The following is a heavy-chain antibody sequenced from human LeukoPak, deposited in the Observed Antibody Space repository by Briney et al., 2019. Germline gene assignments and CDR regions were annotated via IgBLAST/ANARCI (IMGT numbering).Heavy chain of an antibody. J-gene: IGHJ4*02. D-gene: IGHD4-23*01. CDR3: SRGVTDTN. V-gene: IGHV4-34*01. CDR1: GGSFRGYY. Sequence: PSETLSLTCAVYGGSFRGYYWSWIRQPPGKGLEWLGEINHSGSTNYNPSLKSRVTISLDTSKNQFSLKLTSVTAADTAVDYCSRGVTDTNWGQGTLVTVSS. CDR2: INHSGST.